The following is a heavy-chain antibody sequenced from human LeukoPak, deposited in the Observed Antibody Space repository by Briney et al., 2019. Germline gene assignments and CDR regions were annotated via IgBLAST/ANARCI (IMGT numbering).Heavy chain of an antibody. CDR2: IKQDGREK. CDR1: GFTFSTYW. V-gene: IGHV3-7*05. Sequence: GGSLRLSCAASGFTFSTYWMTWLPQAPGKGLEGVANIKQDGREKYFVDSVKGRFTISRDNDKNSLYLQMSSLRADDTAVYYCARGDYNNRINPPRYLDYWGQGTLVTVSS. D-gene: IGHD4-11*01. CDR3: ARGDYNNRINPPRYLDY. J-gene: IGHJ4*02.